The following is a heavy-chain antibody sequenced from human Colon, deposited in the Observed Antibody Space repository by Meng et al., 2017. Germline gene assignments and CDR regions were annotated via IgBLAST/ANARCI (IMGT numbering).Heavy chain of an antibody. V-gene: IGHV1-69*04. D-gene: IGHD4-11*01. Sequence: SVKVSCKASGGTFSNNVTHWVRQAPGQGLEWMGRFIPILNRADTAQKFHGRLTFSVDTSTNTAYMELRSLTSEDTAFYYCASTTLTTGGLDNWGQGTVVTVSS. CDR2: FIPILNRA. CDR3: ASTTLTTGGLDN. CDR1: GGTFSNNV. J-gene: IGHJ4*02.